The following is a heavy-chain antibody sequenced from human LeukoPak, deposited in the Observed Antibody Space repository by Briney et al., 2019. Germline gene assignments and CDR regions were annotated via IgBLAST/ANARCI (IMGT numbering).Heavy chain of an antibody. CDR2: ISDGGST. V-gene: IGHV4-34*01. CDR1: GGSFSKHQ. Sequence: SETLSLTCAVYGGSFSKHQWTWIRQAPGKGLEWIGAISDGGSTSYNPSLKSRVTISVDTSKNQFSLKLSSVTAADTAVYYCARDSSHSGSYYRGGVSWFDPWGQGTLVTVSS. CDR3: ARDSSHSGSYYRGGVSWFDP. J-gene: IGHJ5*02. D-gene: IGHD1-26*01.